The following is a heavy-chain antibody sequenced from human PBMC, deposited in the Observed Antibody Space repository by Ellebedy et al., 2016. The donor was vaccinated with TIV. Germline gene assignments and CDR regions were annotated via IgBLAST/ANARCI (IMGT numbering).Heavy chain of an antibody. V-gene: IGHV3-11*06. CDR2: ISSRSSYT. Sequence: PGGSLRLSCAASGFVFSDYYMTWIRQAPGKGLEWVSYISSRSSYTSYADSVKGRFTISRDNAKNSLNLQMNSLGADDTAVYYCARGHYAMDVWGQGTTVIVSS. D-gene: IGHD3-10*01. CDR1: GFVFSDYY. CDR3: ARGHYAMDV. J-gene: IGHJ6*02.